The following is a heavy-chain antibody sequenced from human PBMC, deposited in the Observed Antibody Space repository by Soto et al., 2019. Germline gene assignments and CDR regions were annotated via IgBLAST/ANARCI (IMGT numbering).Heavy chain of an antibody. CDR3: ARDPGGYEFDY. J-gene: IGHJ4*02. Sequence: QVQLQQWGAGLLRPSETLSLTCAVYGGSFSGYFWNWIRQPPGKGLEWIGEINHSGSTNYNPSLKSRVTISLDTSKNQFSLKVTSVTAADTAVYYCARDPGGYEFDYWGQGILVTVSS. CDR1: GGSFSGYF. D-gene: IGHD5-12*01. V-gene: IGHV4-34*01. CDR2: INHSGST.